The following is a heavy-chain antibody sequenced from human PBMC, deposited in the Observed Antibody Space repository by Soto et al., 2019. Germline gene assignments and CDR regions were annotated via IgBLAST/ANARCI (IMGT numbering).Heavy chain of an antibody. CDR1: GGPFSGYY. CDR2: INHSGST. Sequence: SETLSLTCAVYGGPFSGYYWSWIRQPPGKGLEWIVEINHSGSTNYNPSLKSRVTISVDTSKNQFSLKLSSVTAADTAVYYCARGKYYGYYYYYMDVWGKGTTVTVSS. D-gene: IGHD4-17*01. J-gene: IGHJ6*03. V-gene: IGHV4-34*01. CDR3: ARGKYYGYYYYYMDV.